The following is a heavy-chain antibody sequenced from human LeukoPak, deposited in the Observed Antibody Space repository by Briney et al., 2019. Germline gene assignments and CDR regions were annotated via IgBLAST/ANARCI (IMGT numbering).Heavy chain of an antibody. Sequence: GGSLRLSCAASGFTVSSNYMSWVRQAPGKGLEWVSVIYSGGSTYYADSVKSRFTISRDNSKNTLHLQMNSLRAEDTAVYYCARGGPAAGRFDYWGQGTLVTVSS. V-gene: IGHV3-66*01. CDR2: IYSGGST. CDR3: ARGGPAAGRFDY. CDR1: GFTVSSNY. D-gene: IGHD6-13*01. J-gene: IGHJ4*02.